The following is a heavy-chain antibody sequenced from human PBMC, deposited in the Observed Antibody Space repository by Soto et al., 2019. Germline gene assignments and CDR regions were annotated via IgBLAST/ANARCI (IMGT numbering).Heavy chain of an antibody. J-gene: IGHJ6*03. D-gene: IGHD3-3*01. CDR3: ARVTFGVVMDYYCYMDV. CDR2: IIPIIGIV. V-gene: IGHV1-69*02. CDR1: GGTFSNYT. Sequence: QVQLVQSGAEEKKPGSSVRVSCKASGGTFSNYTLSWVRQDPGQGLEGMGRIIPIIGIVNYAQKFQGRVTITADKSTSTSYLELSSLRSEDTAIYYCARVTFGVVMDYYCYMDVWGKGTTVTVSS.